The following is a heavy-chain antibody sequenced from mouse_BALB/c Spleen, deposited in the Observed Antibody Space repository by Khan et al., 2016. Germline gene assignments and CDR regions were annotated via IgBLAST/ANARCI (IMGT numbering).Heavy chain of an antibody. D-gene: IGHD2-2*01. CDR1: GFSFTTYG. J-gene: IGHJ3*01. CDR2: IWTGGST. V-gene: IGHV2-2*02. CDR3: GCLWLRRGDHY. Sequence: QVQLKQSGPGLVQPSQSLSITCTVSGFSFTTYGVHWVRQSPGKGLEWLGVIWTGGSTDYNAAFISRLSISKDNSKSQVFFKMNSLQANDTAIYXCGCLWLRRGDHYWGQGTLVTVSA.